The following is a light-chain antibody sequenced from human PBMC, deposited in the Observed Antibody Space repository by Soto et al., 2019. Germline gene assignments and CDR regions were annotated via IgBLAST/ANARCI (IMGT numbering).Light chain of an antibody. CDR3: QVWDSSSDHPG. CDR1: NIGSKS. Sequence: SYELTQPPSVSVAPGQTARITCGGNNIGSKSVHWHQQKPGQAPVLVVYDDSDRPSGIPERFSGSNSGNTATLTISRVEAGDEADYYCQVWDSSSDHPGFGGGTKLTVL. V-gene: IGLV3-21*02. CDR2: DDS. J-gene: IGLJ3*02.